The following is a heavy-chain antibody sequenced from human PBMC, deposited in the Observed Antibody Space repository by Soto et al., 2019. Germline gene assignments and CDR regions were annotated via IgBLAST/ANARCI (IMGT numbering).Heavy chain of an antibody. V-gene: IGHV1-69*13. CDR3: AAGDIVVVPAAIGGAEAFDI. D-gene: IGHD2-2*02. Sequence: PRASVKVSCKASGGTFSSYAISWVRQAPGQGLEWMGGIIPIFGTANYAQKFQGRVTITADESTSTAYMELSSLRSEDTAVYYCAAGDIVVVPAAIGGAEAFDIWGQGTMVTVSS. CDR1: GGTFSSYA. J-gene: IGHJ3*02. CDR2: IIPIFGTA.